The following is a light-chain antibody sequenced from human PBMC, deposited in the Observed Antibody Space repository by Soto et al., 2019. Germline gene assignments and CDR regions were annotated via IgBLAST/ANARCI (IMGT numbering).Light chain of an antibody. J-gene: IGKJ5*01. CDR1: QSFRGL. CDR2: DAY. CDR3: QQYASLPIT. V-gene: IGKV3-11*01. Sequence: EVVLTQSPVTLSLSPGERATLSCRASQSFRGLLAWYQQKPGQAPRLLIYDAYNRATGIPPRFSGSGSGTDFTLTISSLEPDDVATYYCQQYASLPITFGQGTRLEI.